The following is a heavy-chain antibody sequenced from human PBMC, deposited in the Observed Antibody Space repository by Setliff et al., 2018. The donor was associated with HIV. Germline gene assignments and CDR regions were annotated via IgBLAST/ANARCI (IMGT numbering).Heavy chain of an antibody. D-gene: IGHD2-8*01. CDR3: ARGQSCTNGVCYQY. CDR2: FYHSGST. CDR1: GGSINTYY. V-gene: IGHV4-59*01. J-gene: IGHJ4*02. Sequence: SETLSLTCTVSGGSINTYYWTWIRQSPGKGLEWIGYFYHSGSTNYNPSLKSRVSISVDTSKNEFSLNLSSLTAADTAVYYCARGQSCTNGVCYQYWGQGTRVTFSA.